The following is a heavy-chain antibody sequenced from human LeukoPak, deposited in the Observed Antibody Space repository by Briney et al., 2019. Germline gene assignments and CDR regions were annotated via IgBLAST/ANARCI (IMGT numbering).Heavy chain of an antibody. CDR2: IYYSGST. J-gene: IGHJ4*02. CDR1: GVSISSYY. Sequence: PSETLSLTCTVSGVSISSYYWSWIRQPPGKGLEWIGYIYYSGSTNYNPSLKSRVTISVDTSKNQFSLKLSSVTAADTAVYYCARDGSRGGDGLNYWGQGTLVTVSS. V-gene: IGHV4-59*01. CDR3: ARDGSRGGDGLNY. D-gene: IGHD2-21*02.